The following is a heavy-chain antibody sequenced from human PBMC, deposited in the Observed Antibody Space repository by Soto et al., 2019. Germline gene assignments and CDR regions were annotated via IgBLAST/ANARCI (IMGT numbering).Heavy chain of an antibody. Sequence: SGPTLVNPTQTLTLTCTFSGFSLSTSGVAVGWIRQPPGKVLEWLALIYWDDDKRYSPSLKTRLTITKDTSKNQVVLKMTDMDTVDTGTYYCAHWGGSYVDWGQGTLVTVSS. CDR2: IYWDDDK. CDR3: AHWGGSYVD. J-gene: IGHJ4*02. CDR1: GFSLSTSGVA. V-gene: IGHV2-5*02. D-gene: IGHD1-26*01.